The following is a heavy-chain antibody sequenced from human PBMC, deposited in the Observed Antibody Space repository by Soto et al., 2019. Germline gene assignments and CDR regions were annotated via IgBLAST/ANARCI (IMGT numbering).Heavy chain of an antibody. CDR2: VKTDGSII. J-gene: IGHJ2*01. CDR1: GFSFSDYW. V-gene: IGHV3-74*01. Sequence: EVQLVESGGVLVQPGGSLRLSCVASGFSFSDYWMHWVSQAPGKGLVWVSRVKTDGSIITYADSVKGRFTISRDNAKNTIYLQMNTLRSEDTAVYYCARVRQGGWYCDLWGRCTLVTVSS. CDR3: ARVRQGGWYCDL. D-gene: IGHD3-16*01.